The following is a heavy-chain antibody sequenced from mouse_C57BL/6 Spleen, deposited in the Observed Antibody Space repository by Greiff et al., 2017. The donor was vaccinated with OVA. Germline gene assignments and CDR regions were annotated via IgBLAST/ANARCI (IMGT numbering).Heavy chain of an antibody. Sequence: VQLQQSGPELVKPGASVKISCKASGYTFTDYYMNWVKQSHGKSLEWIGDINPNNGGTSYNQKFKGKATLTVDKSSSTAYMELRSLTAEDSAVYYCASYMNYGNPFAYWGKGTLVTVSA. D-gene: IGHD2-1*01. J-gene: IGHJ3*01. CDR1: GYTFTDYY. V-gene: IGHV1-26*01. CDR3: ASYMNYGNPFAY. CDR2: INPNNGGT.